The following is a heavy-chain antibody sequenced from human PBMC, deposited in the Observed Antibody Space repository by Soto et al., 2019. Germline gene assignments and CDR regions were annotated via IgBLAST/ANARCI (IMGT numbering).Heavy chain of an antibody. CDR1: GGSISSGGYS. CDR3: ARGNYGSGTKDWFDP. V-gene: IGHV4-30-4*07. D-gene: IGHD3-10*01. CDR2: IYYSGST. J-gene: IGHJ5*02. Sequence: SETLSLTCAVSGGSISSGGYSWSWIRQPPGKGLEWIGYIYYSGSTNYNPSLKSRVTISVDKSKNQFSLKLSSVTAADTAVYYCARGNYGSGTKDWFDPWGQGTLVTVSS.